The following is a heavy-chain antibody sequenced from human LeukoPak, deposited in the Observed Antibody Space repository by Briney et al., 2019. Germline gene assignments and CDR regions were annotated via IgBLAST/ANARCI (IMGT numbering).Heavy chain of an antibody. CDR2: IIPIFGP. J-gene: IGHJ4*02. Sequence: ASVKVSCKASGGTFSTFPISWVRQAPGQGLEWIGGIIPIFGPNYAQKFQGRATISADLATATAYMELSSLTSEDTSVYYCGTGKDRSGYYYSLDYWGQGTLVAVSS. V-gene: IGHV1-69*01. CDR1: GGTFSTFP. D-gene: IGHD3-22*01. CDR3: GTGKDRSGYYYSLDY.